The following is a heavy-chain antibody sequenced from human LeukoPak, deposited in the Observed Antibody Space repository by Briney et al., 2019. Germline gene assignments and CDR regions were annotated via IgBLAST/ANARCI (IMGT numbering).Heavy chain of an antibody. CDR2: INPSGGST. CDR3: ARVRPTAGHLDY. Sequence: PGASVKVSCKASGYTFTSYYMHWVRQAPGQGLEWMGIINPSGGSTSYAQRFQGRVTMTRDTSTSTVYMELSSLRSEDTAVYYCARVRPTAGHLDYWGQGTLVTVSS. D-gene: IGHD1-14*01. J-gene: IGHJ4*02. V-gene: IGHV1-46*01. CDR1: GYTFTSYY.